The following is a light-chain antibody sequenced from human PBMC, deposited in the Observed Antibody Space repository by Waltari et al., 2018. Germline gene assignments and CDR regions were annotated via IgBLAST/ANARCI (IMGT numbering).Light chain of an antibody. CDR2: LGS. V-gene: IGKV2-28*01. CDR3: MQSLQTPWT. CDR1: QSLLNSNGYIY. Sequence: DIVMTQSPLSLAVTPGEPASISCRSSQSLLNSNGYIYFDWYLQTAGQSPQLLIYLGSNRASGVPDRFSGSGSGTDFTLKISRVEAEDVGIYYCMQSLQTPWTFGQGTRVEIK. J-gene: IGKJ2*02.